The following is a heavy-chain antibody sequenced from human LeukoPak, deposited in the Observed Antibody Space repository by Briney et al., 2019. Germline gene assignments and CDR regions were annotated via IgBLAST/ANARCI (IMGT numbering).Heavy chain of an antibody. J-gene: IGHJ4*02. CDR2: VYFSGST. D-gene: IGHD2-15*01. V-gene: IGHV4-59*11. CDR1: GGSISSHY. CDR3: ARRGCSGGSCYSD. Sequence: SETLSLTCTVSGGSISSHYWSWLRQPPGKGLEWIGYVYFSGSTNYNPSLKSRVTMSVDTSKNQFSLKLSSVTAADTAVYYCARRGCSGGSCYSDWGQGTLVTVSS.